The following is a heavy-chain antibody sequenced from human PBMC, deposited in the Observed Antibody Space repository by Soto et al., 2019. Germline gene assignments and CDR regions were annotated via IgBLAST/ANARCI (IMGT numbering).Heavy chain of an antibody. V-gene: IGHV4-34*01. CDR2: INHSGST. CDR1: GGSFSGYY. J-gene: IGHJ4*02. Sequence: PSETLSLTCAVYGGSFSGYYWSWIRQPPGKGLEWIGEINHSGSTNYNPSLKSRVTISVDTSKNQFSLKLSSVTAADTAVYYCARGRDGGNLSPMYYFDYWGQGTLVTVSS. D-gene: IGHD2-21*02. CDR3: ARGRDGGNLSPMYYFDY.